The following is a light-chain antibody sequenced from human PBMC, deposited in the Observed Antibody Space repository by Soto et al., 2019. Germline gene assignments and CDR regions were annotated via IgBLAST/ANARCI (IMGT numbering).Light chain of an antibody. V-gene: IGLV1-44*01. J-gene: IGLJ2*01. CDR3: ATWDDSLNNVI. CDR1: SSNIGSNT. CDR2: SND. Sequence: QSVLTQSPSASGSSGQKVSISCSGSSSNIGSNTVNWYQLVPGTAPKLLIYSNDQRPSAVPGRFSGSKSGTSASLTISGLQSEDEADYYCATWDDSLNNVIFGGGTKLIVL.